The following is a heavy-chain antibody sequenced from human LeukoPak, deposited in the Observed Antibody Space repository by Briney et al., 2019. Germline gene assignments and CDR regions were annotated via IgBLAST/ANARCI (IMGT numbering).Heavy chain of an antibody. CDR2: INPNSGGT. V-gene: IGHV1-2*02. J-gene: IGHJ6*02. Sequence: ASVKVSCKASGYTFTGYYMHWVRQAPGQGLEWMGWINPNSGGTNYAQKFQGRVTMTRDTSISTAYMELSRLRSDDTAVYYCARGPPNMVRGVIFPSTPDRPTYGMDVWGQGTTVTVSS. CDR1: GYTFTGYY. D-gene: IGHD3-10*01. CDR3: ARGPPNMVRGVIFPSTPDRPTYGMDV.